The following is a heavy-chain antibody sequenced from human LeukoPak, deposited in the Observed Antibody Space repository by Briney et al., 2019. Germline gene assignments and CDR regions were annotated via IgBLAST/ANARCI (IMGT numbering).Heavy chain of an antibody. CDR1: GVSISSYY. Sequence: SETLSLTCTVSGVSISSYYWSWIRQPPGKGLEWIGYIYYSGSTNYNPSLKSRVTISVDTSNNQFSLKLSSVTAADTAVYYCARDRGETEWLVRRFDAFDIWGQGTMVTVSS. CDR2: IYYSGST. CDR3: ARDRGETEWLVRRFDAFDI. J-gene: IGHJ3*02. D-gene: IGHD6-19*01. V-gene: IGHV4-59*01.